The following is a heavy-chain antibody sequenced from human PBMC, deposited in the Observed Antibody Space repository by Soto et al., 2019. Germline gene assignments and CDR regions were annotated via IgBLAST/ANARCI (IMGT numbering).Heavy chain of an antibody. J-gene: IGHJ4*02. CDR3: ASVSYIWGSSWVPDDY. D-gene: IGHD3-16*01. V-gene: IGHV3-48*01. CDR1: GFTFSSYS. Sequence: EVQLVESGGGLVQPGGSLRLSCAASGFTFSSYSMNWVRQAPGKGLEWVSYISSSSSTIYYADSVKGRFTISRDNAKNSLYLQMNSLRAEDTAVYYCASVSYIWGSSWVPDDYWGQGTLVTVSS. CDR2: ISSSSSTI.